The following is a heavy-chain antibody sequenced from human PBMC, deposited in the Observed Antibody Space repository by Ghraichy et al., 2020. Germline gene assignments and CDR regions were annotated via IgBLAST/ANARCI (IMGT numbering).Heavy chain of an antibody. V-gene: IGHV1-2*02. CDR3: AREDIDGSSLSGWFDP. D-gene: IGHD6-13*01. J-gene: IGHJ5*02. Sequence: ASVKVSCKASGYTFTGYYMHWVRQAPGQGLEWMGWINPNSGGTNYAQKFQGRVTMTRDTSISTAYMELSRLRSDDTAVYYCAREDIDGSSLSGWFDPWGQGTLVTVSS. CDR1: GYTFTGYY. CDR2: INPNSGGT.